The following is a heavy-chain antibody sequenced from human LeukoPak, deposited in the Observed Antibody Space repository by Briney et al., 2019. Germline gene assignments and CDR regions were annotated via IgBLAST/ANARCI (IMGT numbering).Heavy chain of an antibody. CDR1: GFTFRGYE. Sequence: GGSLRLSCAASGFTFRGYEMDWVRQAPGKGLEWVSYISSSGNTIYYADSVKGRFTISRDNAKNSLFLQMNSLRAEDTAVYYCARLVVITQAFDPWGQGTLVTVSS. J-gene: IGHJ5*02. V-gene: IGHV3-48*03. D-gene: IGHD2-2*01. CDR2: ISSSGNTI. CDR3: ARLVVITQAFDP.